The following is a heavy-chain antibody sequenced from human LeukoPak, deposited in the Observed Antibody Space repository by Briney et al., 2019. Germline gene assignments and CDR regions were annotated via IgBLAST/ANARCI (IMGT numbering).Heavy chain of an antibody. V-gene: IGHV3-15*01. CDR2: IKSKTDGGTT. CDR1: GFTFSSYS. CDR3: TTEGWNAAVYFDY. Sequence: PGGSLRLSWAASGFTFSSYSMKWVRQAAGEGREWVGRIKSKTDGGTTDYAAPVKGRFTISRGDSKNTLYLQMNSLKTEDTAVYYCTTEGWNAAVYFDYWGPGTLVTVSS. D-gene: IGHD1-1*01. J-gene: IGHJ4*02.